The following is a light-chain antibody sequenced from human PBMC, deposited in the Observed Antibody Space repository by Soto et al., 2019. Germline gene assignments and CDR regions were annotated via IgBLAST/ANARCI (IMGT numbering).Light chain of an antibody. CDR3: QQYDNSFT. CDR2: GAS. V-gene: IGKV3-20*01. J-gene: IGKJ4*01. Sequence: EIVMTQSPATLSVSPGERATLSCRASQSVSSSYLAWYQQKPGQAPRLLIYGASSRATGIPDRFSGSGSGTDFTLTISRLEPEDFAVYYCQQYDNSFTFGGGTKVDI. CDR1: QSVSSSY.